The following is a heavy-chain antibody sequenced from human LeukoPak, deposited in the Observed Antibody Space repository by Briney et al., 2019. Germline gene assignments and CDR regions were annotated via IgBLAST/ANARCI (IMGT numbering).Heavy chain of an antibody. V-gene: IGHV4-59*01. CDR2: IYYSGST. J-gene: IGHJ4*02. D-gene: IGHD3-22*01. Sequence: PSETLSLTCTVSGGSISSYYWSWIRQPPGKGLEWIGYIYYSGSTNYNPSLKSRVTISVDTSKNQFSLKLSSVTAADTAVYYCAKTVYDSGGYYYDFDYWGQGTLVTVSS. CDR3: AKTVYDSGGYYYDFDY. CDR1: GGSISSYY.